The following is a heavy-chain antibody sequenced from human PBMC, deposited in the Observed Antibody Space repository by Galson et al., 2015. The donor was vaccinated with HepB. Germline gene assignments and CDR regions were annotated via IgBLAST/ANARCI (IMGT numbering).Heavy chain of an antibody. Sequence: SVKVSCKASGYTFTSYYMHWVRQAPGQGLEWMGIINPSGGSTSYAQKFQGRVTMTRDTSTSTVYMELSSLRSEDTAVYYCARDLSWSYSSGWFGEDYWGQGTLVTVSS. J-gene: IGHJ4*02. CDR1: GYTFTSYY. V-gene: IGHV1-46*01. CDR3: ARDLSWSYSSGWFGEDY. D-gene: IGHD6-19*01. CDR2: INPSGGST.